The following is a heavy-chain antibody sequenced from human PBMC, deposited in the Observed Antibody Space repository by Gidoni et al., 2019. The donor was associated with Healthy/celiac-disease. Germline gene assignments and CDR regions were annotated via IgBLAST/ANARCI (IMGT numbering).Heavy chain of an antibody. CDR2: INHSGST. D-gene: IGHD3-22*01. Sequence: QVQLQQWGAGLLQPSETLSLTCAVYGGSFSGYYWSWIRQPPGKGLGGIGEINHSGSTNYNPSLKSRVTISVDTSKNQFSLKLSAVTAADTAVYYCARGHYYDSSGYYGQEPYWGQGTLVTVSS. CDR3: ARGHYYDSSGYYGQEPY. J-gene: IGHJ4*02. CDR1: GGSFSGYY. V-gene: IGHV4-34*01.